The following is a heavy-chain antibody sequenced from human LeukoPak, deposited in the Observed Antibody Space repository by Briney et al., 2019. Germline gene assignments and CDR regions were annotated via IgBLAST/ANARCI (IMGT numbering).Heavy chain of an antibody. Sequence: ASVKVSCKASGYTLTSYGISWVRQAPGQGLEWMGWISAYNGNTNYAQKLQGRVTMTTDTSTSTAYMELRSLRSDDTAVYYCARDPDPLSDYDFWSGYYTGIGRYWGQGTLVTVSS. CDR1: GYTLTSYG. CDR3: ARDPDPLSDYDFWSGYYTGIGRY. D-gene: IGHD3-3*01. V-gene: IGHV1-18*01. J-gene: IGHJ4*02. CDR2: ISAYNGNT.